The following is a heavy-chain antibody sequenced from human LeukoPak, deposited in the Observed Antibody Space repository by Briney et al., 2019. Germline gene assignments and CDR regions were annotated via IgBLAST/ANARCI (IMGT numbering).Heavy chain of an antibody. CDR1: GLIFSSCE. CDR2: ISTTGGTI. D-gene: IGHD3-3*01. Sequence: GGSLRLSCAASGLIFSSCEMNWVRQAPGKGLEWVSYISTTGGTIFYADSVKGRFTISRDNAKNSLFLQMNSLRAEDTALYYCARGLEQKGSAFDIWGQGTMVTVSS. J-gene: IGHJ3*02. V-gene: IGHV3-48*03. CDR3: ARGLEQKGSAFDI.